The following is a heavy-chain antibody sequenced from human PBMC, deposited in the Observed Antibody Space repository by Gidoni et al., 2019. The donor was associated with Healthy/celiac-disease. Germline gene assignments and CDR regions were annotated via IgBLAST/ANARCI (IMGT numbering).Heavy chain of an antibody. CDR2: TYYRSKCYK. D-gene: IGHD6-19*01. J-gene: IGHJ4*02. CDR3: AREELLVVDY. V-gene: IGHV6-1*01. CDR1: GDRDSSNMAA. Sequence: QVQLQQSGPGMVKPSQNLSLTCAISGDRDSSNMAAWNWIRQSPARGLEWLGRTYYRSKCYKDYAVSVKSRITTNPDTAKNQFSLQLNSVTPEDTAVYYCAREELLVVDYWGQGTLVTVSS.